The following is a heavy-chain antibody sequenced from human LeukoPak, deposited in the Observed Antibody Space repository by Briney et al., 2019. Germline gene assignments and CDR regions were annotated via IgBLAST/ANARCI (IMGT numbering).Heavy chain of an antibody. D-gene: IGHD1-7*01. J-gene: IGHJ6*02. V-gene: IGHV3-23*01. CDR3: ARTNFYYGLDV. CDR2: ISGGSEDT. CDR1: GFTFDSYA. Sequence: GGSLRLSCTASGFTFDSYAMSWVRQAPGKVLEWVSSISGGSEDTYFADSVKGRFTISRDNSKSTLYLQMNSLRTEDTAVYYCARTNFYYGLDVWGQGTTVTVSS.